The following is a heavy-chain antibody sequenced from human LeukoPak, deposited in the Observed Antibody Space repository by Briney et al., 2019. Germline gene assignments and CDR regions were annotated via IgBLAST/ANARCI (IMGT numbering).Heavy chain of an antibody. CDR2: ISSSGKTI. Sequence: TGGSLRLSCAASGFTFSDYYMSWIRQAPGKGLEWVSYISSSGKTINYADSVKGRFTISRDNAKNSLYLQMNSLRAEDTAVYYCASGMITFGGVIAGPFDYWGQGTLVTVSS. D-gene: IGHD3-16*02. CDR3: ASGMITFGGVIAGPFDY. J-gene: IGHJ4*02. V-gene: IGHV3-11*04. CDR1: GFTFSDYY.